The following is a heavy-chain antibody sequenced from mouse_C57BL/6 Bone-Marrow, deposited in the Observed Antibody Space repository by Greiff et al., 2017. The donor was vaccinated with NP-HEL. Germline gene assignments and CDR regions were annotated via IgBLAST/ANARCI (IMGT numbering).Heavy chain of an antibody. J-gene: IGHJ2*01. V-gene: IGHV1-64*01. Sequence: QVQLQQPGAELVKPGASVKLSCKASGYTFTSYWMHWVKQRPGQGLEWIGMIHPNSGSTNYNEKFKSKATLTVDKSSSTAYMQLSSLTSEDSAVYYCAREENYGSSLIGYWGQGTTLTVSS. CDR3: AREENYGSSLIGY. CDR2: IHPNSGST. CDR1: GYTFTSYW. D-gene: IGHD1-1*01.